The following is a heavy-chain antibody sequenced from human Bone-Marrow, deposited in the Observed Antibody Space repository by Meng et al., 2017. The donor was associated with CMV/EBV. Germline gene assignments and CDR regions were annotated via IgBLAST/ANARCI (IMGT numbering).Heavy chain of an antibody. CDR3: AIGTSGWYDGDWLDP. CDR1: GFTFRNYD. J-gene: IGHJ5*02. D-gene: IGHD6-19*01. Sequence: SGFTFRNYDLSWVRQAPGKGLEWVSLISGSGGSVYYADSVKGRFTISRDNSKNTLYLQMNSLRAEDTAIYYCAIGTSGWYDGDWLDPWGQGTLVTVSS. CDR2: ISGSGGSV. V-gene: IGHV3-23*01.